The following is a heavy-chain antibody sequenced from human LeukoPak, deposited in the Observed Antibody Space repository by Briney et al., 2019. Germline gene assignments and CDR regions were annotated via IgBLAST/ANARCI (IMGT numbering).Heavy chain of an antibody. V-gene: IGHV3-23*01. CDR2: ISGGGGNT. D-gene: IGHD3-10*01. CDR3: AKGSTYFFGSGTSDDAFDI. J-gene: IGHJ3*02. CDR1: GLTFSSYA. Sequence: GGSLRLSCAASGLTFSSYAMSWVRQAPGKGLEWVSVISGGGGNTHYADSVKGRFTISRDNSKSTMYLQMNSLRAEDTAVYYCAKGSTYFFGSGTSDDAFDIWGQGTMVTVSS.